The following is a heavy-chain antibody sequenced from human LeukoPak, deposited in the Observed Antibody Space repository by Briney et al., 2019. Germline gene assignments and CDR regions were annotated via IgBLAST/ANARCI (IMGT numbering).Heavy chain of an antibody. CDR1: GYTFTNYG. CDR2: ISGYNDNT. Sequence: EASVKVSCKASGYTFTNYGISWVRQAPGQGLEWMGWISGYNDNTNYAQKFQGRLTVTTDTSTSTTYMELRSLRSDDTAVYYCARRQGTTLSFDYWGQGTLVTVSS. CDR3: ARRQGTTLSFDY. D-gene: IGHD1-1*01. J-gene: IGHJ4*02. V-gene: IGHV1-18*01.